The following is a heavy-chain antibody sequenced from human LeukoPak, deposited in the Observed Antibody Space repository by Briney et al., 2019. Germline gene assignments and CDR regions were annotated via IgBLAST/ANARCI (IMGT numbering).Heavy chain of an antibody. J-gene: IGHJ4*02. V-gene: IGHV4-34*01. D-gene: IGHD6-19*01. CDR1: GGSFSGYY. Sequence: SETLSLTCAVYGGSFSGYYWSWIRQPPGKGLGWIGEINHSGSTNYNPPLKSRVTISVDTSKNQFSLKLSSVTAADTAVYYCARGPPRGSGWYLSHYFDYWGQGTLVTVSS. CDR3: ARGPPRGSGWYLSHYFDY. CDR2: INHSGST.